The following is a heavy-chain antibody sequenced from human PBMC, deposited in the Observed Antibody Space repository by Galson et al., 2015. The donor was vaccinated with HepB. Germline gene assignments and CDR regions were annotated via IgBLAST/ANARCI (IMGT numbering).Heavy chain of an antibody. CDR2: INGRGSTR. CDR1: GFIFRHHA. V-gene: IGHV3-23*01. CDR3: VKEGSWFGGDWFDP. Sequence: SLRLSCAGSGFIFRHHAMAWIRQAPGKGLEWVSGINGRGSTRSYSDAVEGRFSISRDNSKDTVFFQMDNLRAEDTAVYYCVKEGSWFGGDWFDPWGQGALVTVS. J-gene: IGHJ5*02. D-gene: IGHD3-16*01.